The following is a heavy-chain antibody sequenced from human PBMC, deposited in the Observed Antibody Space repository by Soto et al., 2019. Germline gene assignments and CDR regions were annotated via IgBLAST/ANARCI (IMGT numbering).Heavy chain of an antibody. V-gene: IGHV3-21*01. D-gene: IGHD3-10*01. J-gene: IGHJ4*02. Sequence: EVQLVESGGGLVKPGGSLRLSCAASGFTFSSYSMNWVRQAPGKGLEWVSSISSSSSYIYHADSVKGRFTISRDNAKNSLYLQMNSLRAEDTAVYYCARVVSPDYYADYWGQGTLVTVSS. CDR2: ISSSSSYI. CDR3: ARVVSPDYYADY. CDR1: GFTFSSYS.